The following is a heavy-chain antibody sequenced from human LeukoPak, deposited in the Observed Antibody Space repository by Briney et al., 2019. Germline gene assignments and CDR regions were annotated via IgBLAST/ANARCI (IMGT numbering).Heavy chain of an antibody. D-gene: IGHD3-16*02. CDR2: ISAYNGNT. CDR1: GYTFTSYG. Sequence: ASVKVSFKASGYTFTSYGISWVRQAPGQGLEWMGWISAYNGNTNYAQKLQGRVTMTTDTSTSTAYMELRSLRAEDTAVYYCARESAWDYVWGSYRPFDYWGRGTLVTVSS. V-gene: IGHV1-18*04. J-gene: IGHJ4*02. CDR3: ARESAWDYVWGSYRPFDY.